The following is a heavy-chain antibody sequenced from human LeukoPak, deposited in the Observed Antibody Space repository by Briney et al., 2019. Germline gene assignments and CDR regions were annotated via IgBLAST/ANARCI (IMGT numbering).Heavy chain of an antibody. D-gene: IGHD3-9*01. CDR3: AKTAAYYDIAPSPRFDP. Sequence: GGSLRLSCAASGFTFSRYAMSCVRQAPGKGLEWVSTICGSGDATYYADYVKGRYTIPRDNSQNPPYPQINSLRADDTAVYYGAKTAAYYDIAPSPRFDPWGQGALVTVSS. J-gene: IGHJ5*02. V-gene: IGHV3-23*01. CDR2: ICGSGDAT. CDR1: GFTFSRYA.